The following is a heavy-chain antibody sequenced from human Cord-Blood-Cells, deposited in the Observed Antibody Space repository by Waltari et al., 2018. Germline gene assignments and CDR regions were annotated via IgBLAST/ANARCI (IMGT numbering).Heavy chain of an antibody. V-gene: IGHV1-2*02. CDR2: INPNSGGT. CDR1: GYTFTGYY. CDR3: SLGSSSWYAFDI. D-gene: IGHD6-13*01. J-gene: IGHJ3*02. Sequence: QVQLVQSGAEVKKPGASVKVSCKASGYTFTGYYMHWVRQAPGQGLEWRGWINPNSGGTNYAQKFQGRVTMTRDTSSSTAYMELSRLRSDDTAVYYASLGSSSWYAFDIWGQGTMVTVSS.